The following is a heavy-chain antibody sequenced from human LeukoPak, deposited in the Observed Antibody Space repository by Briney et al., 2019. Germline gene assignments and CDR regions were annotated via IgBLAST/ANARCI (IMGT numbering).Heavy chain of an antibody. V-gene: IGHV4-39*01. Sequence: SETLSLTCTVSGGSISSTNYYWGWIRQPRGKGLEWIASIYYSGTTYHNPSLKSRVTISVDTSKNQFSLKLSSVTAADTAVYYCARHVAHYGRPSPPFDYWGQGTLVTVSS. CDR1: GGSISSTNYY. D-gene: IGHD3-16*01. J-gene: IGHJ4*02. CDR2: IYYSGTT. CDR3: ARHVAHYGRPSPPFDY.